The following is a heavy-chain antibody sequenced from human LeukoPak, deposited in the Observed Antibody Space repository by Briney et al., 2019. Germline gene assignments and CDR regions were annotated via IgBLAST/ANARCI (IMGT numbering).Heavy chain of an antibody. Sequence: PSETLSLTCTVSGGSISSYYWSWIRQPPGKGLEWIGYIFYSGSTNHNPSLNSRVTISVDTSKNQFSLKLSSVTAADTAVYYCARSGDYYDSRGYADWGQGTLVIVSS. V-gene: IGHV4-59*01. D-gene: IGHD3-22*01. CDR2: IFYSGST. CDR3: ARSGDYYDSRGYAD. J-gene: IGHJ4*02. CDR1: GGSISSYY.